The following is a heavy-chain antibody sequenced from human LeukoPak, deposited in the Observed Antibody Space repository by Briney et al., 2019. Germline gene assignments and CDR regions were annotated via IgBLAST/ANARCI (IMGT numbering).Heavy chain of an antibody. J-gene: IGHJ4*02. Sequence: GGSLRLSCAASGFTFSSYWMHWVRQAPGKGLVWVSRINSDGSSTSYADSVKGRFTISRDNAKNTLYLQMNSLRAEDTAVYYCARGPTIFAFDYWSQGTLVTVSS. CDR1: GFTFSSYW. D-gene: IGHD3-3*01. V-gene: IGHV3-74*01. CDR3: ARGPTIFAFDY. CDR2: INSDGSST.